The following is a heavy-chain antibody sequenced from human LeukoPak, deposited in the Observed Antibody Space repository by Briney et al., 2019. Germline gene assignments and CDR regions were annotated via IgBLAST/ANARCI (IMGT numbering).Heavy chain of an antibody. CDR3: ARDPYSGDYGAYYYYYMDV. D-gene: IGHD1-26*01. V-gene: IGHV3-21*01. J-gene: IGHJ6*03. CDR2: ITSTGSYV. CDR1: GLSFSTYI. Sequence: GGSLRLSCEASGLSFSTYIMNWVRQAPAKRLEWISSITSTGSYVLYAAAVRGRFTISRDNAKNYLYLQIDSLRAADTAVYYCARDPYSGDYGAYYYYYMDVWGKGTTVTISS.